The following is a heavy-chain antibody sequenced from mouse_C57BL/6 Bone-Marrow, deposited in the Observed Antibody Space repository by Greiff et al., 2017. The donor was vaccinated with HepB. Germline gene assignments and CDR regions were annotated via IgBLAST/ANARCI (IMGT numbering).Heavy chain of an antibody. J-gene: IGHJ3*01. CDR1: GYTFTSYG. CDR3: ARAVVRFAY. CDR2: IYPRSGNT. Sequence: QVHVKQSGAELARPGASVKLSCKASGYTFTSYGISWVKQRTGQGLEWIGEIYPRSGNTYYNEKFKGKATLTADKSSSTAYMELRSLTSEDSAVYFCARAVVRFAYWGQGTLVTVSA. V-gene: IGHV1-81*01. D-gene: IGHD1-1*01.